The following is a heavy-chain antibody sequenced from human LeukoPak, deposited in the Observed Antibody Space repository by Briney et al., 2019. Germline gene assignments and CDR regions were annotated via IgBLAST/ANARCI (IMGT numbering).Heavy chain of an antibody. V-gene: IGHV4-59*01. CDR1: GGSISSYY. Sequence: SETLSLTCTVSGGSISSYYWSWIRQPPGKGLEWIGYIYYSGSTNYNPSLKSRVTISVDTSKNQFSLKLSSVAAADTAVYYCARGSMVRVDYWGQGTLVTVSS. J-gene: IGHJ4*02. CDR2: IYYSGST. D-gene: IGHD3-10*01. CDR3: ARGSMVRVDY.